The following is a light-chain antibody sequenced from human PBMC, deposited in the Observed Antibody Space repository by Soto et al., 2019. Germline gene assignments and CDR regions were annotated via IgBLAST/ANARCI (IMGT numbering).Light chain of an antibody. CDR1: QTINNN. J-gene: IGKJ4*01. Sequence: QAPATLSVSPGERATLSCRASQTINNNVAWYQLKDGQVPRLLIYGASTRATDIPDRFSGSGSGTDFTLTISSLQPEDFATYYCQQLESYPSTFGGGTKVDIK. CDR2: GAS. CDR3: QQLESYPST. V-gene: IGKV3-15*01.